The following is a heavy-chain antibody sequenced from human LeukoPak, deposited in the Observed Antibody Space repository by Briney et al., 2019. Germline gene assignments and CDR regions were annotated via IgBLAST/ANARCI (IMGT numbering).Heavy chain of an antibody. V-gene: IGHV4-39*01. D-gene: IGHD1-26*01. CDR3: ARQGGSYRRGDY. Sequence: SETLSLTCTVSGGSISSSSYYWGWIRQPPGKGLEWIGSIYYSGSTYYNPSLKSRGTISVDTSKNQFSLKLSSVTAADTAVYYCARQGGSYRRGDYWGQGTLVTVSS. J-gene: IGHJ4*02. CDR2: IYYSGST. CDR1: GGSISSSSYY.